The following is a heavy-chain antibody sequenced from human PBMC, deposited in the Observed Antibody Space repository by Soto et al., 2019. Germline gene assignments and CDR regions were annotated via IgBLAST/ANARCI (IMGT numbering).Heavy chain of an antibody. CDR1: GGSISSGGYY. D-gene: IGHD3-3*01. J-gene: IGHJ5*02. V-gene: IGHV4-31*03. CDR3: ESSGITSFEVVGWFDT. Sequence: TLSLTCTVSGGSISSGGYYWSGIRQHPGKGLEWIVYIYYSGSTYYNPSLKSRVTISVDTSKNQFSLKLSSVTAADTAVYYCESSGITSFEVVGWFDTWCQGTLVTVSS. CDR2: IYYSGST.